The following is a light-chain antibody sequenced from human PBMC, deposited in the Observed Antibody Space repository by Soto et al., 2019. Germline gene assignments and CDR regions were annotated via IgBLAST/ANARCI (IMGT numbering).Light chain of an antibody. J-gene: IGKJ5*01. Sequence: EFVLTQSPGTLSLSPVERATPSCRASQTVRNNYLAWYQQKPGQAPRLMIYGASNRATGIPDRFSGSGSGTDFTLIINRLETEDVATYYCQQYGGSPRITFGQGTRLEIK. CDR2: GAS. CDR3: QQYGGSPRIT. V-gene: IGKV3-20*01. CDR1: QTVRNNY.